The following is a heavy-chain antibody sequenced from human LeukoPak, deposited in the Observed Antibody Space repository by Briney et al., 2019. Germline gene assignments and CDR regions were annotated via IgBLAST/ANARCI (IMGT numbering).Heavy chain of an antibody. CDR2: IKSKADGGTA. Sequence: PGGSLRLSCAASGFTFSYAWMSWVRQPPGKGLEWAGRIKSKADGGTADYAAPVKGRFTISRDDSKNTLYLQMNSLKIEDTAVYYCATEAGSTTWYSSRFDYWGQGTLVTVSS. CDR1: GFTFSYAW. D-gene: IGHD2/OR15-2a*01. V-gene: IGHV3-15*01. J-gene: IGHJ4*02. CDR3: ATEAGSTTWYSSRFDY.